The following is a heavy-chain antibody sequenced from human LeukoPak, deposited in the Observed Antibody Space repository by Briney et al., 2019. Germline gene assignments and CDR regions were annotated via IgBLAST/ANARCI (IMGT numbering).Heavy chain of an antibody. V-gene: IGHV4-39*07. CDR1: GGLMRSSSYY. J-gene: IGHJ6*03. D-gene: IGHD2-8*01. CDR2: IYYSGST. CDR3: ARAPRDIVLMGDYYMDV. Sequence: KPSETLSLTCTVSGGLMRSSSYYWGWIRQPPGKGLEWIGNIYYSGSTYYNPSLKSRVTISVDTSKNQFSLKLSSVTAADTAVYYCARAPRDIVLMGDYYMDVWGKGTTVTVSS.